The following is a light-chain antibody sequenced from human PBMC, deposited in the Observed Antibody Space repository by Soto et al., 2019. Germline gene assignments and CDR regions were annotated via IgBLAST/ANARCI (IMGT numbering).Light chain of an antibody. V-gene: IGKV1-5*01. CDR2: DTY. J-gene: IGKJ1*01. Sequence: DIQMTQSPSTLSSSVGDRVTITCRASQSITSWLAWYQQKPGKAPKVLIYDTYSLKSGVPSRFSGSGSGTDFTLTISGLQPDDFATYYCQQYYSYSTFGQGTKVDI. CDR3: QQYYSYST. CDR1: QSITSW.